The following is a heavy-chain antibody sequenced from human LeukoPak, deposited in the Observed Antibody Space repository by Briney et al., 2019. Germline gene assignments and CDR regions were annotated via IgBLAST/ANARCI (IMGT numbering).Heavy chain of an antibody. V-gene: IGHV3-23*01. CDR3: AKGGYYGPRYSDL. D-gene: IGHD3-10*01. Sequence: GGSLTLSCAASGFTFSSYSVSWVRQAPGKGQEWVSAISGTGGSTFYAASVKGRFTIYRDNSKNTLYLQMNSLRADDTAVYYCAKGGYYGPRYSDLWGRGTLVTVSS. J-gene: IGHJ2*01. CDR1: GFTFSSYS. CDR2: ISGTGGST.